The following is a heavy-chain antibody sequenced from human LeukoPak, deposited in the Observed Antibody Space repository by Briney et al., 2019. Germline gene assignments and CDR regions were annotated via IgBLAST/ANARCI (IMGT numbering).Heavy chain of an antibody. D-gene: IGHD5-12*01. J-gene: IGHJ4*02. Sequence: SVKLSCKASGGTFSSYAISWVRQAPGQGLEWMGRIIPILGIANYAQKFQGRVTITADKSTSTAYMELSSLRSEDTAVYYCARVVDIVATTYYFDYWGQGTLVTVSS. CDR3: ARVVDIVATTYYFDY. V-gene: IGHV1-69*04. CDR2: IIPILGIA. CDR1: GGTFSSYA.